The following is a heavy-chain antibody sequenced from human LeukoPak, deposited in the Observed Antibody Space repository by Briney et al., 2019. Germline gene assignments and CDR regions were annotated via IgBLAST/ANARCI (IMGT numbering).Heavy chain of an antibody. D-gene: IGHD6-6*01. J-gene: IGHJ4*02. CDR2: INHSGST. V-gene: IGHV4-34*01. CDR1: GGSFSGYY. Sequence: SETLSLTCAVYGGSFSGYYWSWIRQPPGKGLEWIGEINHSGSTNYNPSLKSRVTISVDTSKNQFSLKLSSVTAADRAVYYCARESPSYSSSSRGYLRDYWGQGTLVTVSS. CDR3: ARESPSYSSSSRGYLRDY.